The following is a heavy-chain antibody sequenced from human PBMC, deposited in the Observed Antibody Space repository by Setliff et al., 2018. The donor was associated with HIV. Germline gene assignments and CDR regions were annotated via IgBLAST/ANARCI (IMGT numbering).Heavy chain of an antibody. D-gene: IGHD3-9*01. J-gene: IGHJ4*02. CDR1: GYTFTGYY. CDR2: INPNSGGT. CDR3: ARGALTQYFDF. V-gene: IGHV1-2*06. Sequence: VASVKVSCKASGYTFTGYYMHWVRQAPGQGLEWMGRINPNSGGTNFAPKFQDRVIMTMDTSTGTAYMELPSLTSDDTAVYYCARGALTQYFDFWGQGTLVTVSS.